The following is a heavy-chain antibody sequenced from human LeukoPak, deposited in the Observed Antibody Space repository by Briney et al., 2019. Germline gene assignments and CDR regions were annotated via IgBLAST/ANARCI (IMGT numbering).Heavy chain of an antibody. CDR1: GYSISSGYY. D-gene: IGHD5-18*01. Sequence: NPSETLSLTCTVSGYSISSGYYWGWIRQPPGKGLEWIGSIYHSGSTYYNPSLKSRVTISVDTSKNQFSLKLSSVTAADTAVYYCARNVDTAMPSDSWGQGTLVTVSS. V-gene: IGHV4-38-2*02. CDR2: IYHSGST. CDR3: ARNVDTAMPSDS. J-gene: IGHJ4*02.